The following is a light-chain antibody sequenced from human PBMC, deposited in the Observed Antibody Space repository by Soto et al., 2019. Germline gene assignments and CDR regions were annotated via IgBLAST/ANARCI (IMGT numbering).Light chain of an antibody. CDR1: QSVSSN. CDR2: GAS. V-gene: IGKV3-15*01. Sequence: EIVMTQSPDTLSVSPGERATLSCRASQSVSSNLGWYQQKPGQAPRLLIYGASTRATGFPARFSGSGSGTEFTLTISSLQSEDFAVYYCQQYSSWPLTFGGGTKVEI. J-gene: IGKJ4*01. CDR3: QQYSSWPLT.